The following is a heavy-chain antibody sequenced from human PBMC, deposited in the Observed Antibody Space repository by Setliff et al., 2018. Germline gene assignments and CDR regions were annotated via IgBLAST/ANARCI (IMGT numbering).Heavy chain of an antibody. V-gene: IGHV4-59*08. CDR3: ARQGASGAPHY. CDR1: GGSISSYY. Sequence: SETLSLTCTVSGGSISSYYWSWIRQPPGEGLEWIGHIYYSGSTNYNPSLKSRVIISVDTFRSQFSLQLTSVTAADTAIYYCARQGASGAPHYWGQGTLVTVSS. J-gene: IGHJ4*02. D-gene: IGHD6-13*01. CDR2: IYYSGST.